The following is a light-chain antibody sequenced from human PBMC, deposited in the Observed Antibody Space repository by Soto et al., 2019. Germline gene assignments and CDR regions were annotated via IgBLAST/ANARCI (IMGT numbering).Light chain of an antibody. CDR2: DVS. CDR3: SSYRASSTTHYV. J-gene: IGLJ1*01. CDR1: SSDVGGYNY. Sequence: QSALTQPASLSGSPGQSITISCTGTSSDVGGYNYVSWYQQHPGKAPKLMIYDVSNRPSGVSNRFSGSKSGNTASLTFSGLQAEDEADYYCSSYRASSTTHYVFGTGTKVTVL. V-gene: IGLV2-14*03.